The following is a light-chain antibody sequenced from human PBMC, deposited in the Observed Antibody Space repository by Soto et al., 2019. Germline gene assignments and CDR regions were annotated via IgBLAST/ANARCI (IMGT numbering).Light chain of an antibody. CDR3: CSYAGSSTYV. J-gene: IGLJ1*01. Sequence: QSVLTQPASVSGSPGQSITISSTGTSSDVGSYNLVSWYQQHPGKAPKLMMYEGSKRPSGVSNRFSGSKSGNTASLTISGLQAEDEADYYCCSYAGSSTYVFRTGTKVTVL. V-gene: IGLV2-23*01. CDR1: SSDVGSYNL. CDR2: EGS.